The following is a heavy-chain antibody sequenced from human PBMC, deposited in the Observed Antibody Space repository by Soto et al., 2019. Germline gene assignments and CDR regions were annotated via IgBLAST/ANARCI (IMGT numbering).Heavy chain of an antibody. J-gene: IGHJ6*04. D-gene: IGHD2-2*02. CDR2: INPNSGGT. CDR3: ARDRDYTEMDV. CDR1: GYTFTGYY. V-gene: IGHV1-2*04. Sequence: GASVKVSCKASGYTFTGYYMRWVRQAPGQGLEWMGWINPNSGGTNYAQKFQGWVTMTRDTSISTAYMELSRPRSDDTAVYYCARDRDYTEMDVWGKGTTVTVSS.